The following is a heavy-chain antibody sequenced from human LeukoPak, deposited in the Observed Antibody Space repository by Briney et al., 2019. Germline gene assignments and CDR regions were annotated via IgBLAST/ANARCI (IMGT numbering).Heavy chain of an antibody. Sequence: SEALSLTCTVSGGSIIRYYWSWIRQPAGKGLEWIGRIYTSGSTNYNPSLKSRVTMSVDTSKNQFSLKLSSVTAADTAVYYCAREGFGWFGPHDYWGQGTLVTVSS. CDR2: IYTSGST. V-gene: IGHV4-4*07. J-gene: IGHJ4*02. CDR1: GGSIIRYY. CDR3: AREGFGWFGPHDY. D-gene: IGHD3-10*01.